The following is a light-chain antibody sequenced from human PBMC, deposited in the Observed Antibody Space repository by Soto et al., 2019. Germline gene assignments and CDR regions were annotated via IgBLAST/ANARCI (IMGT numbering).Light chain of an antibody. J-gene: IGKJ1*01. V-gene: IGKV1-39*01. Sequence: DIQMTQSPASLSASVGDTVTITCRGSQSINTFLSWYRHKPGKAPELLIYDASTLQIGVPSRFSGSGYGTEFTLTISSLQSEDFATYYCQQSYYIPWTFGQGTKEEVK. CDR1: QSINTF. CDR2: DAS. CDR3: QQSYYIPWT.